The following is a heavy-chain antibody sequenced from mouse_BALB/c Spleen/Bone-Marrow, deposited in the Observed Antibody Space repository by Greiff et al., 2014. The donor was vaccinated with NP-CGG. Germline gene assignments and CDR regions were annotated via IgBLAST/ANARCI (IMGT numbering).Heavy chain of an antibody. D-gene: IGHD2-2*01. J-gene: IGHJ3*01. CDR3: ASGVTTGWFVY. CDR1: GYIFTSYW. Sequence: QVHVKQSGAELVRPGASVKLSCKTSGYIFTSYWIHWVKQRSGQGLEWIARIYPGSGSTYYNEKFEGKATLTVDKSSSTAYMQLSSLKSEDSAVYFCASGVTTGWFVYWGQGTLVTVSA. V-gene: IGHV1-76*01. CDR2: IYPGSGST.